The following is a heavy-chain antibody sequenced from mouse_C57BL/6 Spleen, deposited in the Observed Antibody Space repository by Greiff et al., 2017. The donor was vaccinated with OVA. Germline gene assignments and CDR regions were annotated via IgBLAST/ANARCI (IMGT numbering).Heavy chain of an antibody. V-gene: IGHV14-4*01. CDR3: TTSYVTY. Sequence: VQLKQSGAELVRPGASVKLSCTASGFNIKDDYMHWVKQRPEQGLEWIGWIDPENGDTEYASKFQGKATITADTSSNTAYLQLSSLTSEDTAVYYCTTSYVTYWGQGTLVTVSA. CDR2: IDPENGDT. CDR1: GFNIKDDY. J-gene: IGHJ3*01. D-gene: IGHD2-14*01.